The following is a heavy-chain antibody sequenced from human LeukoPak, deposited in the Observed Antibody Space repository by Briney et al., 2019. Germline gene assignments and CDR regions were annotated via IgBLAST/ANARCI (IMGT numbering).Heavy chain of an antibody. CDR1: GFTFSSYW. CDR3: ARGGYSVYEDWFDP. Sequence: PGGSLRLSCAASGFTFSSYWMHWVRQAPGKGLVWVSRINSDGSSTNYADSVKGRFTISRDNAKNTLYLQMNSLRAEDTAVYYCARGGYSVYEDWFDPWGQGTLVTVSS. V-gene: IGHV3-74*01. CDR2: INSDGSST. D-gene: IGHD5/OR15-5a*01. J-gene: IGHJ5*02.